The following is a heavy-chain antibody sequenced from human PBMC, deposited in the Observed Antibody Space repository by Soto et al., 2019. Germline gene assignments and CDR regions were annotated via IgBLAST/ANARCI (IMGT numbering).Heavy chain of an antibody. CDR1: GFSFSNYA. V-gene: IGHV3-23*01. CDR3: TKEHSNYPDHWFDP. D-gene: IGHD4-4*01. Sequence: EVQLLVSGGGSVQPGGYLRLSCAASGFSFSNYAMSWVRQAPGTGLEWVSAMDSGGGSTYYAASVKGRFSISRDNSMNTLYLQMNSLRAEDTAIYYCTKEHSNYPDHWFDPWGQGTLVTVSS. CDR2: MDSGGGST. J-gene: IGHJ5*02.